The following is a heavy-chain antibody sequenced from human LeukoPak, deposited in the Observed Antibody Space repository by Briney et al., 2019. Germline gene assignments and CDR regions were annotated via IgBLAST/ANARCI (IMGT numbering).Heavy chain of an antibody. J-gene: IGHJ6*04. CDR2: IKQDGSEK. D-gene: IGHD6-13*01. CDR3: ARGGQQLVQTYYYYYGVDV. CDR1: GFTFSTYW. Sequence: GGSLRLSCAAPGFTFSTYWMSWVRQAPGKGLEWVANIKQDGSEKYYVDSVKGRFTISRDNAKNSLYLQMNSLRAEDTAVYYCARGGQQLVQTYYYYYGVDVWGRGTTVTVSS. V-gene: IGHV3-7*03.